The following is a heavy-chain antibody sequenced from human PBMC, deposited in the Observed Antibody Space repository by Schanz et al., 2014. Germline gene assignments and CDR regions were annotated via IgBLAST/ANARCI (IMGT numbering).Heavy chain of an antibody. CDR3: ARGGRGGHYLLDY. Sequence: EVQLVESGGGLIQPGGSLRLSCAASGFGFSSYSMNWVRQAPGKGLEWVSYISGSSRTIYYADSMKGRFTVSRDNAENALYLQMPSLIAEDTGLYFCARGGRGGHYLLDYWGQGTLVTVSS. CDR1: GFGFSSYS. CDR2: ISGSSRTI. V-gene: IGHV3-48*01. D-gene: IGHD1-26*01. J-gene: IGHJ4*02.